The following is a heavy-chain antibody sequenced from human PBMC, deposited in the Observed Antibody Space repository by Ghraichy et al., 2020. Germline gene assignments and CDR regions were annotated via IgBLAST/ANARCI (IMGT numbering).Heavy chain of an antibody. V-gene: IGHV3-23*01. D-gene: IGHD6-13*01. CDR3: AKDITSTSSWYDDAFDI. Sequence: GESLNISCAASGFTFSTYAMSWVRQAPGKGLDWVSGISGSTDSTEYADSVKGRFTISRDNSKNTLFLQMNSLRAEDTAVYYCAKDITSTSSWYDDAFDIWGQGTMVIVSS. CDR2: ISGSTDST. CDR1: GFTFSTYA. J-gene: IGHJ3*02.